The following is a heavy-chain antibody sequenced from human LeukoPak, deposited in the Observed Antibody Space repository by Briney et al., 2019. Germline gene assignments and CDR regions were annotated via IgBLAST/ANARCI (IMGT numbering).Heavy chain of an antibody. CDR3: ARVYYYDSSGYYRVEYFQH. CDR1: GGSFSGYY. J-gene: IGHJ1*01. V-gene: IGHV4-34*01. CDR2: INHSGST. D-gene: IGHD3-22*01. Sequence: PSETLSLTCAVYGGSFSGYYWSWIRQPPGKGLEWIGEINHSGSTNYNPSLKSRVTISVDTSKNQFSLKLSSVTAADTAVYYCARVYYYDSSGYYRVEYFQHWGQGTLVTVSS.